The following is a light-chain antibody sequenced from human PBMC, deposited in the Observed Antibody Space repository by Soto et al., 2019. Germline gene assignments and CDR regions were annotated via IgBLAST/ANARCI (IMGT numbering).Light chain of an antibody. V-gene: IGLV1-44*01. CDR1: SSNIGRNT. J-gene: IGLJ3*02. CDR2: LNN. Sequence: QSVLTQPPSASGAPGQRVTISCSGRSSNIGRNTVNWYQQLPGTAPKLLIYLNNQRPSGVPDRFSGSKSGTSASLAISGLQSEDEADYYCPAWDDSLKGWVFGGGTKLTVL. CDR3: PAWDDSLKGWV.